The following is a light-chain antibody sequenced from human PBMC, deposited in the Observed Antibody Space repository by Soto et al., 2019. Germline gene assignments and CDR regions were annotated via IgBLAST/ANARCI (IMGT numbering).Light chain of an antibody. J-gene: IGKJ4*01. Sequence: EVVMTQSPATLSVSLGDRATLSGRASQSVSSNLAWYQQKPGQAPRLLIYGESTRATGIPARFSGSGSETEFTLTISSLQSEDVAVYSCQQYNNWPLTFGGGTKVEIK. CDR2: GES. CDR1: QSVSSN. V-gene: IGKV3-15*01. CDR3: QQYNNWPLT.